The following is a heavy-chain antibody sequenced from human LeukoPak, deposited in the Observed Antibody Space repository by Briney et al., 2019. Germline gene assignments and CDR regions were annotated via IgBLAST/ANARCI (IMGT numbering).Heavy chain of an antibody. D-gene: IGHD4-17*01. J-gene: IGHJ4*02. V-gene: IGHV4-61*05. CDR2: IYYSGST. CDR1: GDSISSSSSY. CDR3: ARDGKYTVSEFDY. Sequence: PSETLSLTCSVSGDSISSSSSYWGWIRQPPGKGLEWIGYIYYSGSTNYNPSLKSRVTISVDTSKNQFSLKLSSVTAADTAVYYCARDGKYTVSEFDYWGQGTLVTVSS.